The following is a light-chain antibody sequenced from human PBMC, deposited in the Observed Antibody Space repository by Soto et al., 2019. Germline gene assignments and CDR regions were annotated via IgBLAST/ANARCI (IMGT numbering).Light chain of an antibody. CDR3: QQYNSCPLT. CDR1: QSISFR. Sequence: DIQMTQSPSTLSASVGDRVTITCRASQSISFRLAWYQQKPGSAPNLLIYDASTLGGGVPSRFSGSGSGTEFTLTISNLQPDDFASYYCQQYNSCPLTYGGGTRDEIK. J-gene: IGKJ4*01. CDR2: DAS. V-gene: IGKV1-5*01.